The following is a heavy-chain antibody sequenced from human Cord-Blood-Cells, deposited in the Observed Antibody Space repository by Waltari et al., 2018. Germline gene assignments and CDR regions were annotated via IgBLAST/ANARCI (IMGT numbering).Heavy chain of an antibody. Sequence: QVQLVQSGAEVKKPGASVKVSCKASGYTFTGYYMHWVRQAPGQGLEWRGWINPNSGGTNYAQKFQGWVTMTRDTSISTAYMELSRLRSDDTAVYYCARSGYCSSTSCYSDYWGQGTLVTVSS. CDR1: GYTFTGYY. V-gene: IGHV1-2*04. J-gene: IGHJ4*02. CDR2: INPNSGGT. D-gene: IGHD2-2*01. CDR3: ARSGYCSSTSCYSDY.